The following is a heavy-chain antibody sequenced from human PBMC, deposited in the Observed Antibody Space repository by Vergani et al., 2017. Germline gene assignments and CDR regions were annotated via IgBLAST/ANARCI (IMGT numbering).Heavy chain of an antibody. CDR3: AGLYAVAASDY. Sequence: EVQLVESGGGLVQPGGSLRLSCAASGFTFSSYWMSWVRQAPGKGLEWVANIKQDGSEKYYVDSVKGRFTISRENAKNSLYLQMNSLRAEDTAVYYCAGLYAVAASDYWGQGTLVTVSS. CDR2: IKQDGSEK. V-gene: IGHV3-7*01. CDR1: GFTFSSYW. D-gene: IGHD6-19*01. J-gene: IGHJ4*02.